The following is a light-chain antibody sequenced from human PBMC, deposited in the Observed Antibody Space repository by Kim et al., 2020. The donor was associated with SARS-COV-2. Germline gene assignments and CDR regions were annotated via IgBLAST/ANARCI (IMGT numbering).Light chain of an antibody. CDR1: QGISNY. CDR2: GAS. V-gene: IGKV1-27*01. J-gene: IGKJ4*01. CDR3: QKYDSAPLT. Sequence: ASGGDRVTITCRASQGISNYLAWYQQKPGKVPKLLSYGASTLQSGVPSRFSGSETGTTFTLTSNTLQPEDVATYYCQKYDSAPLTFGGGTKVDIK.